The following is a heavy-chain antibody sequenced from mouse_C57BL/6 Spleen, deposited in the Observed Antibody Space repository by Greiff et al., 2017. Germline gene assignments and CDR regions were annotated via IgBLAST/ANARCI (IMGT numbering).Heavy chain of an antibody. D-gene: IGHD2-10*02. J-gene: IGHJ2*01. V-gene: IGHV1-52*01. CDR3: ALYGNYGFDY. CDR1: GYTFTSYW. CDR2: IDPSDSET. Sequence: QVQLQQPGAELVRPGSSVKLSCKASGYTFTSYWMHWVKQRPIQGLEWIGNIDPSDSETHYNQKFKDKATLTVDNSSSTAYMQLSSLTSEDSAVYYCALYGNYGFDYWGQGTTLTVSS.